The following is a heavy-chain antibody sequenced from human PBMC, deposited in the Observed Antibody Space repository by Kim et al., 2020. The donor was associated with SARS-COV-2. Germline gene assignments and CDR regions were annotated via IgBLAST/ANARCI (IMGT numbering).Heavy chain of an antibody. CDR3: ARVVVTAVNFDY. CDR1: GGSISSGGYY. D-gene: IGHD2-21*02. J-gene: IGHJ4*02. V-gene: IGHV4-31*03. Sequence: SETLSLTCTVSGGSISSGGYYWSWIRQHPGKGLEWIGYIYYSGSTYYNPSLKSRVTISVDTSKNQFSLKLSSVTAADTAVYYCARVVVTAVNFDYWGQGTLVTVSS. CDR2: IYYSGST.